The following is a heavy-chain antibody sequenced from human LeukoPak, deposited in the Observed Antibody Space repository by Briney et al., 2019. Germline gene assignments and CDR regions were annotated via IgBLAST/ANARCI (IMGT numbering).Heavy chain of an antibody. J-gene: IGHJ3*02. D-gene: IGHD5-18*01. V-gene: IGHV4-59*01. Sequence: SETLSLTCTVSGGSISIYYWSWIWQPPGKGLEWIGYIYYSGSTNYNPSLKSRVTISLNTSKNQFSLKLSSVTAADTAVYYCARVRGYSYGDLFVEDAFDIWGQGTMVTVSS. CDR2: IYYSGST. CDR3: ARVRGYSYGDLFVEDAFDI. CDR1: GGSISIYY.